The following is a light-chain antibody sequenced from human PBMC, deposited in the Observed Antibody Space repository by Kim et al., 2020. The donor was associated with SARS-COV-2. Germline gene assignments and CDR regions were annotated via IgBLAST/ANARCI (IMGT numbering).Light chain of an antibody. J-gene: IGLJ3*02. Sequence: GQRVTISCSGSSPNIGSNYVYWYQQLPGTAPKLLIYRNNQRPSGVPDRFSGSKSGTSASLAISGLRSEDEADYYCAAWDDSLSGRVFGGGTKLTVL. CDR1: SPNIGSNY. V-gene: IGLV1-47*01. CDR2: RNN. CDR3: AAWDDSLSGRV.